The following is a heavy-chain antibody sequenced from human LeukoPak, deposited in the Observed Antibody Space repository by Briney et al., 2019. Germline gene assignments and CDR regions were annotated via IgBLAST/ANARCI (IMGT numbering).Heavy chain of an antibody. D-gene: IGHD3-22*01. CDR3: ARGGAYYFSFDS. Sequence: SETLSLTCSVSGGSTSIHYWTWIRQPAGKGLEWIGRVYSGGTTNYNPSLKSRVTMSVDTSNHQFSLRLSPVTAADTAVYYCARGGAYYFSFDSWGQGILVTVSS. CDR2: VYSGGTT. J-gene: IGHJ4*02. CDR1: GGSTSIHY. V-gene: IGHV4-4*07.